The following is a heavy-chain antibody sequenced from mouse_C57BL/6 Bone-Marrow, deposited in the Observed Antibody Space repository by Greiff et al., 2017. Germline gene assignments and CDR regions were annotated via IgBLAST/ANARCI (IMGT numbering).Heavy chain of an antibody. J-gene: IGHJ1*03. Sequence: EVQLQESGGGLVKPGGSLKLSCAASGFTFSDYGMHWVRQAPEKGLEWVAYISSGSSTISYAATVKGRFTISRDNAKNTLFLQMTSLRSEDTAMYYCARHYSDVWGTGTTVTVSS. CDR1: GFTFSDYG. V-gene: IGHV5-17*01. CDR2: ISSGSSTI. CDR3: ARHYSDV.